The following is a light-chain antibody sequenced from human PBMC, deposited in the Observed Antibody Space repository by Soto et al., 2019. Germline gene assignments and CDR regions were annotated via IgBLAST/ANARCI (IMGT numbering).Light chain of an antibody. CDR3: QQYNSYSVT. V-gene: IGKV1-5*03. Sequence: DIQMTQSPSTLSGSVGDTVTITCRASQTISSWLAWYQQKPGKAPKLLIYKASTLKSGVPSRFSGSGSGTEFTLTISSLQPDDFATYYCQQYNSYSVTFGQGTKVDIK. CDR2: KAS. J-gene: IGKJ1*01. CDR1: QTISSW.